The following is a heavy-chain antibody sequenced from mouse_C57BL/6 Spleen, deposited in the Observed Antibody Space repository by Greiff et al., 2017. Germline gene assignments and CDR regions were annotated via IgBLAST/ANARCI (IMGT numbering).Heavy chain of an antibody. CDR2: IRNKANNHAT. Sequence: EVKLMESGGGLVQPGGSMKLSCAASGFTFSDAWMDWVRQSPEKGLEWVAEIRNKANNHATYYAESVKGRFTISRDDSKSSVYLQMNSLRAEDTGIYYCTYYYGSSYRVRDWYFDVWGTGTTVTVSS. D-gene: IGHD1-1*01. CDR3: TYYYGSSYRVRDWYFDV. J-gene: IGHJ1*03. CDR1: GFTFSDAW. V-gene: IGHV6-6*01.